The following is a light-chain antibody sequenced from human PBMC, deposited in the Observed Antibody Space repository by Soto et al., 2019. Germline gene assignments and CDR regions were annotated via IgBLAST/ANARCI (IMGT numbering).Light chain of an antibody. Sequence: EIVLSQSPGTLSLSPGERATLSCRASQSVTSTSLSWYQQKTGQAPRLLICGAANRATGIPDRFSGRGSGTDFTLTISRLEPDDFAVYYCQLYGSSPMYTFGQGTTLELK. CDR3: QLYGSSPMYT. CDR1: QSVTSTS. J-gene: IGKJ2*01. V-gene: IGKV3-20*01. CDR2: GAA.